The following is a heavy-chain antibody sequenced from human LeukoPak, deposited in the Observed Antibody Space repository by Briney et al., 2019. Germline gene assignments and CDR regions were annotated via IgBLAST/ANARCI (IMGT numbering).Heavy chain of an antibody. CDR2: ISSSGSTT. J-gene: IGHJ4*02. CDR1: GFTFSSYS. Sequence: GGSLRLSCAASGFTFSSYSMNWVRQSPGKGLEWVSYISSSGSTTYHADSVKGRFTISRDNAKNSLYLQMNSLRAEDTAVYYCASFLLGPYFDYWGQGTLVTVSS. V-gene: IGHV3-48*04. CDR3: ASFLLGPYFDY. D-gene: IGHD2/OR15-2a*01.